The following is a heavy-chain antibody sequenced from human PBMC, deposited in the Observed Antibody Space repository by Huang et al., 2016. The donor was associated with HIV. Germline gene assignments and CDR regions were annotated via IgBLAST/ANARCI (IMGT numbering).Heavy chain of an antibody. CDR3: ATDLGGYSFDY. V-gene: IGHV3-30*02. D-gene: IGHD2-21*02. Sequence: QEQLVESGGGVVQPGGSLRLSCATSGSSFSHYGMDGVRQAPGKGLEWVAFIRFDGGNKHYADSAKGRFTISRDNSKKMLFLEMNSLRGDDTAFYYCATDLGGYSFDYWGQGALVSVSS. CDR2: IRFDGGNK. J-gene: IGHJ4*02. CDR1: GSSFSHYG.